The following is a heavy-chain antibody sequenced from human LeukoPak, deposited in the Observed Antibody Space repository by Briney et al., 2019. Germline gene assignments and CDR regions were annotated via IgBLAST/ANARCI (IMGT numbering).Heavy chain of an antibody. CDR2: ISAYTGNT. V-gene: IGHV1-18*01. D-gene: IGHD3-22*01. J-gene: IGHJ4*02. CDR3: ARSGVGYFYDNTGYYPLDY. Sequence: GSVKVSCKASGYTFTNYGISWVRQAPGQGVEWMGWISAYTGNTNYAQNFRGRVTITTETSTSTAFMELRSLRSDDTAVYYCARSGVGYFYDNTGYYPLDYWGQGTLVTVSS. CDR1: GYTFTNYG.